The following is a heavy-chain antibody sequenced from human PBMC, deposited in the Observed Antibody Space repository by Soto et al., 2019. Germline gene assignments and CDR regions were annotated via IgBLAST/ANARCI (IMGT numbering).Heavy chain of an antibody. V-gene: IGHV1-46*01. D-gene: IGHD3-16*01. CDR1: GYTFTSYY. CDR2: INPSGGST. Sequence: ASVKVSCKASGYTFTSYYMHWVRQAPGQGLEWMGIINPSGGSTSYAQKFQGRVTMTRDTSTNTVYMELSSLRSEDTAVYYCARWGRVVTSLPHSPYGMDVWGQGTTVTVSS. J-gene: IGHJ6*02. CDR3: ARWGRVVTSLPHSPYGMDV.